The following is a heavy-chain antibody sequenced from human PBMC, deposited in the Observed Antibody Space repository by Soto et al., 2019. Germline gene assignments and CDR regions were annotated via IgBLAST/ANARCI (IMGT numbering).Heavy chain of an antibody. CDR3: VRDGTKTLRDWFDP. Sequence: WETLPLTCTAGGGAISGYCRSWIRQAAGKGLEWIGRIYTSGSTNYNPSLKSRVTMSVDTSKKQFSLKLRSVTAADTAVYYCVRDGTKTLRDWFDPRGQGISVTVSS. CDR1: GGAISGYC. V-gene: IGHV4-4*07. J-gene: IGHJ5*02. D-gene: IGHD1-1*01. CDR2: IYTSGST.